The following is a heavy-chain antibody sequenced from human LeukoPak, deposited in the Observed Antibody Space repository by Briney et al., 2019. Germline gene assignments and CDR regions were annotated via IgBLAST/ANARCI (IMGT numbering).Heavy chain of an antibody. CDR1: GFTFSSYN. CDR3: ARDKSAYDSSGYV. D-gene: IGHD3-22*01. Sequence: GGSLRLSCAASGFTFSSYNLNWVRQAPGKGLEWVSSISSSGNYIYYADSVKGRFTISRDNAENSLYLQMNSLRAEDTAVSYCARDKSAYDSSGYVWGQGTLVTVSS. V-gene: IGHV3-21*01. J-gene: IGHJ4*02. CDR2: ISSSGNYI.